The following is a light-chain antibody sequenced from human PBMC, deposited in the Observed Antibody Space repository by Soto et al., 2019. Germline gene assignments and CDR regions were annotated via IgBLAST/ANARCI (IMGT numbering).Light chain of an antibody. CDR2: GAS. CDR3: QQYGTSPRT. CDR1: QSITRN. V-gene: IGKV3-20*01. J-gene: IGKJ1*01. Sequence: EIVMTQSPATLSVSPGERATLSCRASQSITRNLAWYQQSPGQAPRLLIYGASSRATGIPDRFSGSGSGTDFTLTISRLEPEDFAVYYCQQYGTSPRTFGQGTKV.